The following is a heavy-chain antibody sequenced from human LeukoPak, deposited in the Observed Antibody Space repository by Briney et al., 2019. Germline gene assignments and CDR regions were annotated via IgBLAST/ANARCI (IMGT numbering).Heavy chain of an antibody. V-gene: IGHV4-34*01. Sequence: SETLSLTCAVYGGSFSGYYWSWIRQPPGKGLEWIGEINHSGSTNYNPSLKSRVTISVDTSKNQFSLKLSSVTAADTAVYYCARVVGHSGIQLWRPWYYMDVWGKGTTVTVSS. CDR2: INHSGST. CDR1: GGSFSGYY. J-gene: IGHJ6*03. CDR3: ARVVGHSGIQLWRPWYYMDV. D-gene: IGHD5-18*01.